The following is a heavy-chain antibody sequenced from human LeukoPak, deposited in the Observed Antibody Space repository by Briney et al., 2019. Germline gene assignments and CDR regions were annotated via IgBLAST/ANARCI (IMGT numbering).Heavy chain of an antibody. CDR2: IYTSGST. D-gene: IGHD3-22*01. CDR3: ARASYSYDINGWVPFDY. V-gene: IGHV4-4*07. Sequence: SETLSLTCTVSSGSISNYYWSWIRQPAGKGLEWIGRIYTSGSTHYNPSLKSRVTISGDTSKNQFSLRLSSVTAADTAVYYCARASYSYDINGWVPFDYWGQGILVTVSS. CDR1: SGSISNYY. J-gene: IGHJ4*02.